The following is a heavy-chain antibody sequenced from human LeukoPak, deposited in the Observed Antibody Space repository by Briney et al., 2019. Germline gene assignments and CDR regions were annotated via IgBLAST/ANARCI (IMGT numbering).Heavy chain of an antibody. CDR2: IYYSEST. D-gene: IGHD3-10*01. J-gene: IGHJ6*03. V-gene: IGHV4-39*07. CDR3: ARVRITMVRGVIANYYYYYMDV. CDR1: GGSISSSSYF. Sequence: SETLSLTCTVSGGSISSSSYFWAWIRQPPGKGLEWIGSIYYSESTNYNPSLKSRVTISVDTSKNQFSLKLSSVTAADTAVYYCARVRITMVRGVIANYYYYYMDVWGKGTTVTVSS.